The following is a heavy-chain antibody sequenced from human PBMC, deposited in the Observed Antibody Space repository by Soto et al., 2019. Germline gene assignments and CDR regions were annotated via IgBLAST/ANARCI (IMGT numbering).Heavy chain of an antibody. D-gene: IGHD2-21*02. CDR1: GGTFSSYA. CDR2: IISIFGTA. V-gene: IGHV1-69*13. J-gene: IGHJ6*02. CDR3: ASAGVVVTATLYYYYGTDV. Sequence: AASVKVSCKASGGTFSSYAISWVRQAPGQGLEWMGGIISIFGTANYAQKFQGRVTITADESTSTAYMELSSLRSEDTAVYYCASAGVVVTATLYYYYGTDVWGQGTTVTVSS.